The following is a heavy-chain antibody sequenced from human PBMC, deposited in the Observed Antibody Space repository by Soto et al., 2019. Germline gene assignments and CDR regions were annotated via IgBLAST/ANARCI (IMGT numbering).Heavy chain of an antibody. CDR3: AIEYSSSPPYYPIGY. V-gene: IGHV1-69*01. J-gene: IGHJ4*02. Sequence: QVQLVQSGAEVKKPGSSVKVSCKASGGTFSSYSISWVRQAPGQGLDWMGGIIPIFGTANYAQKFQGRVTITADESTSTAYMELSSLRSEDTAVYYCAIEYSSSPPYYPIGYWGQGTLVTVSS. CDR1: GGTFSSYS. CDR2: IIPIFGTA. D-gene: IGHD6-6*01.